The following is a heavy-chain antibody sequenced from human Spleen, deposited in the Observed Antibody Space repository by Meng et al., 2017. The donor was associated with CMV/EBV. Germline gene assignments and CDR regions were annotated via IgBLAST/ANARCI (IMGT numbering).Heavy chain of an antibody. Sequence: SETLSLTCAVYGGSFSDYYWSWIRQPLGKGLEWIGEINHSGSTTYNPSLKSRVRVTISVDRSENEFSLKLSSVTAADTAVYYCARDGYDFWSGGSYGMDVWGQGTTVTVSS. CDR3: ARDGYDFWSGGSYGMDV. D-gene: IGHD3-3*01. CDR2: INHSGST. V-gene: IGHV4-34*01. CDR1: GGSFSDYY. J-gene: IGHJ6*02.